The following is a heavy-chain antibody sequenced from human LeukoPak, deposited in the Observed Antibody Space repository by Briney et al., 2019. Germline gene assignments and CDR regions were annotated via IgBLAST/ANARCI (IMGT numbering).Heavy chain of an antibody. Sequence: PGGSLRLSCVGSKFSFNNYWMNWVRQAPGKGLEWVANIKPDASEKSYVDSVKGRFTISRDNAKNSLYLQMNSLRAEDTAVYYCARDLGSYGRPSYFDYWGQGTLVTVSS. CDR3: ARDLGSYGRPSYFDY. J-gene: IGHJ4*02. CDR1: KFSFNNYW. V-gene: IGHV3-7*01. CDR2: IKPDASEK. D-gene: IGHD5-18*01.